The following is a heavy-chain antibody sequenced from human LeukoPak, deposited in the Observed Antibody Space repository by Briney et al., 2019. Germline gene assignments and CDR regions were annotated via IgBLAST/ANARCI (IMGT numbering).Heavy chain of an antibody. CDR3: ARVEDYDILTGFDY. CDR2: IKQDGREK. D-gene: IGHD3-9*01. V-gene: IGHV3-7*01. J-gene: IGHJ4*02. CDR1: GFTFSSYW. Sequence: GGSLRLSCAASGFTFSSYWVSWVRQAPGKGLEWVANIKQDGREKYYVDSVKGRFTISRDNAKNSLYLQMNSLRAEDTAVYYCARVEDYDILTGFDYWGQGTLVTVSS.